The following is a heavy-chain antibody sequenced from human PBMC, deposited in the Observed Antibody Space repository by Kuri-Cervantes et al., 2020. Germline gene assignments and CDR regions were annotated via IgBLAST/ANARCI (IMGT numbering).Heavy chain of an antibody. D-gene: IGHD6-6*01. J-gene: IGHJ3*02. Sequence: SVKVSCKASGGTFSSYAISWVRQAPGQGLEWMGGIIPIFGTANYAQKFQGRVTITAGESTSTAYMELSSLRSEDTAVYYCAREDGSSSVAFDIWGQGTMVTVSS. CDR1: GGTFSSYA. V-gene: IGHV1-69*13. CDR2: IIPIFGTA. CDR3: AREDGSSSVAFDI.